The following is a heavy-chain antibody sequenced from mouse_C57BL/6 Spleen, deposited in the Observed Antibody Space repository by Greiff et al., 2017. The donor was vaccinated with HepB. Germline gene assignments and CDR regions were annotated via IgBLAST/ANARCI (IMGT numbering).Heavy chain of an antibody. CDR3: ARPHYGSSYNYAMDY. CDR1: GFTFSSYG. Sequence: EVHLVESGGDLVKPGGSLKLSCAASGFTFSSYGMSWVRQTPDKRLEWVATISSGGSYTYYPDSVKGRFTISRDNAKNTLYLQMSSLKSEDTAMYYCARPHYGSSYNYAMDYWGQGTSVTVSS. J-gene: IGHJ4*01. CDR2: ISSGGSYT. D-gene: IGHD1-1*01. V-gene: IGHV5-6*01.